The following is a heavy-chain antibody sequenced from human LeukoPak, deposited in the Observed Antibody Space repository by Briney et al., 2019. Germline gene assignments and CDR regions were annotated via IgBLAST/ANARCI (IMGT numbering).Heavy chain of an antibody. J-gene: IGHJ6*03. CDR1: GFTFSSYT. D-gene: IGHD4-23*01. CDR2: ISSSSSYI. V-gene: IGHV3-21*01. Sequence: GGSLRLSCAASGFTFSSYTMNWVRQAPGKGLEWVSSISSSSSYIYYVDSVKGRFTISRDNAKKSLYLQMNSLRAEDTALYYCARDGDTVLTRGYYYYMDVWGKGTTVIVSS. CDR3: ARDGDTVLTRGYYYYMDV.